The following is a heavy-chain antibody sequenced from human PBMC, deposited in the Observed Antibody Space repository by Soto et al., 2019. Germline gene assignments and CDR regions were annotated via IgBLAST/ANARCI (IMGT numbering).Heavy chain of an antibody. Sequence: TLSLTCTVRGGFFRSDSYCWSCIRRHPGKGLGWIGYMYYSGSTYYSPSLKSRVTISVDTSKNQFSLKLSSVTAADTAVYYCARDGIFDQFDYWGQVTLVTFSS. D-gene: IGHD2-15*01. CDR3: ARDGIFDQFDY. CDR2: MYYSGST. CDR1: GGFFRSDSYC. V-gene: IGHV4-31*03. J-gene: IGHJ4*02.